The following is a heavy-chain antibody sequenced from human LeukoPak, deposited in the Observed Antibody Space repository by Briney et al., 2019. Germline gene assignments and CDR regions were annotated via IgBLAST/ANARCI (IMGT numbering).Heavy chain of an antibody. V-gene: IGHV1-69*13. CDR3: ARVRAVVVGTLSDY. CDR2: IIPIFGTA. Sequence: VASVKVSCKASGGTFSSYAISWVRQAPGQGLEWMGGIIPIFGTANYAQKFQGRVTITADESTSTAYMELSSLRSDDTAVYYCARVRAVVVGTLSDYWGQGTLVTVSS. CDR1: GGTFSSYA. J-gene: IGHJ4*02. D-gene: IGHD3-22*01.